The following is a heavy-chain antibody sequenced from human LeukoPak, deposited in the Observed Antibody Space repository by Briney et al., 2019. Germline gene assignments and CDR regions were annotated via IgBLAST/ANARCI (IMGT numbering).Heavy chain of an antibody. D-gene: IGHD4-11*01. CDR3: ARVASNYDFDY. V-gene: IGHV3-48*03. Sequence: GGSLRLSCAASGFTFSNYEMNWVRQAPGKGLEWISHISNIGDIIHYADSVEGRFTISRDNAKNSLYLQMNSLRAEDTALYYCARVASNYDFDYWGQGTLVTVSS. CDR1: GFTFSNYE. J-gene: IGHJ4*02. CDR2: ISNIGDII.